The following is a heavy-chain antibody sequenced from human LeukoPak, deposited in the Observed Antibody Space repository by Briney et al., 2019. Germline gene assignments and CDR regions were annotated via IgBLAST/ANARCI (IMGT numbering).Heavy chain of an antibody. CDR2: ISSSGTTI. CDR1: GFTFSSYE. D-gene: IGHD1-26*01. CDR3: ARGWDRAHPTGFEFDV. J-gene: IGHJ4*02. Sequence: GGSLRLSCAASGFTFSSYEMNWVRQAPGKGLEWVSFISSSGTTINQPDSVRGRFTISRDNAKNSVHLQMDNLRVEDTAVYYCARGWDRAHPTGFEFDVWGQGTLVTVSS. V-gene: IGHV3-48*03.